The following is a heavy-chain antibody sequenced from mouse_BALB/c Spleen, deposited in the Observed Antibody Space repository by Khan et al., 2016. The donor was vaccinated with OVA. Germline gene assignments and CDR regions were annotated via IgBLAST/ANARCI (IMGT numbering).Heavy chain of an antibody. Sequence: VQLQESGPGLVAPSQSLSITCTVSGFSLTDYGVSWIRQPPGKGLEWLGVIWGGGSTFYNSALKSRLSISKDNSKSQVFLKMNSLQTDDTAMYYCAKGVWSYYFTLDYWGQGTSVTGSS. CDR2: IWGGGST. V-gene: IGHV2-6-5*01. J-gene: IGHJ4*01. CDR1: GFSLTDYG. D-gene: IGHD2-10*02. CDR3: AKGVWSYYFTLDY.